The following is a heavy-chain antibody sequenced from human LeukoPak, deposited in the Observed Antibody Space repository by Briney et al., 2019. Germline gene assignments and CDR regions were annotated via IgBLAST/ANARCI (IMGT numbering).Heavy chain of an antibody. D-gene: IGHD3-3*01. J-gene: IGHJ5*02. CDR1: GGSIGSYY. CDR3: ARHPGGTIFLNWFDP. V-gene: IGHV4-59*08. Sequence: SETLSLTCTVSGGSIGSYYWRWIRQPAGKGLEWIGYIYYSGSTNYNPSLKSRVTISVDTSKNQFSLKLSSVTAADTAVYYCARHPGGTIFLNWFDPWGQGTLVTVSS. CDR2: IYYSGST.